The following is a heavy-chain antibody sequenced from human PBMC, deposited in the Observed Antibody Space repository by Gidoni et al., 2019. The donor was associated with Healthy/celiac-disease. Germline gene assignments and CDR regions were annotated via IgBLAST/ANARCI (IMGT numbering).Heavy chain of an antibody. CDR1: GYTFTSYA. Sequence: QVQLVQSGAEVKKPGASVKVSCKASGYTFTSYAMHWVRQAPGQRTEWIGWYNAGNGNTKYSQKFQGRVTITRDTSASTAYMELSSLRSEDTAVYYCARSNWDDAFDIWGQGTMVTVSS. J-gene: IGHJ3*02. D-gene: IGHD7-27*01. CDR3: ARSNWDDAFDI. V-gene: IGHV1-3*01. CDR2: YNAGNGNT.